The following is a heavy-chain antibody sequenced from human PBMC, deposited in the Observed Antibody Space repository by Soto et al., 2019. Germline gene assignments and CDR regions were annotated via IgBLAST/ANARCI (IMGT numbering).Heavy chain of an antibody. CDR3: AREGGIVGATAADY. D-gene: IGHD1-26*01. V-gene: IGHV4-31*03. J-gene: IGHJ4*02. CDR1: GGSISSGGYY. CDR2: IYYSGST. Sequence: QVQLQESGPGLVKPSQTLSLTCTVSGGSISSGGYYWSWIRQHPGKGLGWIGYIYYSGSTYYNPSLKSRVTISVDTSKNQFSLKLSYVTAADTAVYYCAREGGIVGATAADYWGQGTLVTVSS.